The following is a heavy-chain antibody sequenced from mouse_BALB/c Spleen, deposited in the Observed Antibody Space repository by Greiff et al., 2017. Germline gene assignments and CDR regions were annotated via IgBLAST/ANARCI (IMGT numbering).Heavy chain of an antibody. CDR2: INPYNDGT. V-gene: IGHV1-14*01. J-gene: IGHJ2*01. Sequence: VQLMQSGPELVKPGDSVKMSCTASGFTFTSYVMHWVKQKPGQGLEWIGYINPYNDGTKYNEKFKGKATLHSDKASSTVYMELSSLTSEDSAVYYCSRWGLGEDFDYWGQGTTLTVSS. CDR3: SRWGLGEDFDY. D-gene: IGHD4-1*01. CDR1: GFTFTSYV.